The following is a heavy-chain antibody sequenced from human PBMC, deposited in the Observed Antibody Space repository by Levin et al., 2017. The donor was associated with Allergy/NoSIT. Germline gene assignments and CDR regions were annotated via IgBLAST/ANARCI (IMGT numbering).Heavy chain of an antibody. CDR2: IKYDGFT. CDR3: PRAWGRGDQFDH. D-gene: IGHD2-21*02. CDR1: GGSLSDYF. Sequence: SETLSLTCAVYGGSLSDYFWIWIRQSPVKGLEWIGEIKYDGFTNYNPSLGSRVAISLDMSKNQFALKFSSVTAADTAVYYCPRAWGRGDQFDHWGRGSPVTVSS. J-gene: IGHJ4*02. V-gene: IGHV4-34*01.